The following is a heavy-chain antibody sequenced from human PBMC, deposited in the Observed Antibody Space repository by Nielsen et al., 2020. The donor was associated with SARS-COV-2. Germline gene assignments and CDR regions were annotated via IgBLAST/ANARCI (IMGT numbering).Heavy chain of an antibody. J-gene: IGHJ4*02. CDR3: AREGRNLPLNY. CDR2: ISRSGATK. V-gene: IGHV3-48*03. Sequence: GESLKISCAVSGFTFSSYDFNWVRQAPGKGLEWISYISRSGATKFYADSVKGRFTISRDTARKSIYLQLNNLRAEDTAVYYCAREGRNLPLNYWGQGTLVTVSS. CDR1: GFTFSSYD.